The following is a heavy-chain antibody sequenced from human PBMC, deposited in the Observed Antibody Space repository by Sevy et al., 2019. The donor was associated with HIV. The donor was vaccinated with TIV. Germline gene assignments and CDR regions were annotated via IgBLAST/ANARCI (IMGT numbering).Heavy chain of an antibody. D-gene: IGHD1-26*01. V-gene: IGHV3-30*18. CDR3: ANAYSGCYSHPYLYALDV. CDR2: ISHDGINE. CDR1: GFSFSYYG. Sequence: GGSLRLSCIGSGFSFSYYGIHWVRQAPGKGLDWVALISHDGINEYYADSVKGRVTISRDNTKNTVYLEMNSLRNEDTDSHFCANAYSGCYSHPYLYALDVWGQGTTATVSS. J-gene: IGHJ6*02.